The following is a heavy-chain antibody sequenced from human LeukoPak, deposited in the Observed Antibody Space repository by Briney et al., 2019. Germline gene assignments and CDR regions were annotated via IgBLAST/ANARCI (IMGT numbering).Heavy chain of an antibody. CDR1: GYTFTNYG. CDR2: ISAYNGNT. Sequence: ASVKVSCKASGYTFTNYGISWVRQAPGQGLEWMGWISAYNGNTNYAQKLQGRVTITADESTSTAYMELSSLRSEDTAVYYCARSGRVNSYGSQFDYWGQGTLVTVSS. J-gene: IGHJ4*02. D-gene: IGHD5-18*01. V-gene: IGHV1-18*01. CDR3: ARSGRVNSYGSQFDY.